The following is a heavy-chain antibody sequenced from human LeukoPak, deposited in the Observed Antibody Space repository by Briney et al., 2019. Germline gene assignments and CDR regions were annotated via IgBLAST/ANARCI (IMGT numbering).Heavy chain of an antibody. D-gene: IGHD2-2*02. V-gene: IGHV4-59*01. Sequence: SETLSLTCTVSGGSISTYYWSWIRQPPGKGLEWIGYIYDSGSINYNPSLKSRVTISEDTSKRQFSLKLRSVTAADTAVYYCARVVGRYCSSTSCYIDYWGQGTLVTVSS. CDR3: ARVVGRYCSSTSCYIDY. J-gene: IGHJ4*02. CDR1: GGSISTYY. CDR2: IYDSGSI.